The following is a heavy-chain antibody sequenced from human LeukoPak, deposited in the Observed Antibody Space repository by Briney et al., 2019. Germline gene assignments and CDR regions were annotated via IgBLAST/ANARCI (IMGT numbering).Heavy chain of an antibody. J-gene: IGHJ6*03. D-gene: IGHD3-3*01. CDR2: IRYDGSNK. CDR3: AKDYDFWSGYYFPNYYMDV. V-gene: IGHV3-30*02. Sequence: GGSLRLSCAASGFTFSSYEMNWVRQAPGKGLEWVAFIRYDGSNKYCADSVKGRFTISRDNSKNTLYLQMNSLRAEDTAVYYCAKDYDFWSGYYFPNYYMDVWGKGTTVTVSS. CDR1: GFTFSSYE.